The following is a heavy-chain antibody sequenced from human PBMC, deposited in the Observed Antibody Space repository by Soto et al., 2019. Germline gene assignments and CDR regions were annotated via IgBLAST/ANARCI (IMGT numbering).Heavy chain of an antibody. CDR2: MLYSGLT. D-gene: IGHD1-1*01. V-gene: IGHV4-39*02. Sequence: PSETLSLTCSVSGYSVSSSDYYWAWIRQPPGKGLEWIGSMLYSGLTYYNPSLKSRVTLSVDTSKNQFSVRLNSVTASDTAVYYCARDLWVEPELYYYGMDVWGQGTTVTVSS. CDR1: GYSVSSSDYY. CDR3: ARDLWVEPELYYYGMDV. J-gene: IGHJ6*02.